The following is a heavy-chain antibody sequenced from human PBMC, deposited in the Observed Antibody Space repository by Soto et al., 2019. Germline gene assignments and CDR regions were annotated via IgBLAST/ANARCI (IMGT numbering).Heavy chain of an antibody. CDR3: ATMGTPATGLYYFDY. CDR1: GGSISSSGYY. V-gene: IGHV4-39*01. J-gene: IGHJ4*02. Sequence: SETLSLTCTVSGGSISSSGYYWGWIRQPPGKGLEWIGSKYYSGSTYYNPSLKSRVTISVDTSKNQFSLNLSFVTAADTAVYYCATMGTPATGLYYFDYWGQGTLVTVSS. D-gene: IGHD1-7*01. CDR2: KYYSGST.